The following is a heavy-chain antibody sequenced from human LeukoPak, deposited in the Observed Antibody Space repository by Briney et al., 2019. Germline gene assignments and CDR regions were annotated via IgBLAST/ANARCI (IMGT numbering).Heavy chain of an antibody. CDR1: AYSISSARY. Sequence: SETLSLTCSVSAYSISSARYWGWIRQPPGKGLEWIGSFHHSGNTYYNPSLKSRVTISVDTSKNQFSLKLHSVTAADTAVYYCARGILGNWLDPWGQGTLVTVSS. CDR2: FHHSGNT. CDR3: ARGILGNWLDP. V-gene: IGHV4-38-2*02. J-gene: IGHJ5*02. D-gene: IGHD7-27*01.